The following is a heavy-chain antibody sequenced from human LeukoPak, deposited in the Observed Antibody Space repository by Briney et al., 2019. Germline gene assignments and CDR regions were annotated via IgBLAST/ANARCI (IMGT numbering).Heavy chain of an antibody. Sequence: ASVKVSCKVSGYALTELSMHWVRQAPGKGLEWMGGYDPEDGAIIYAQKFQGRATVTEDTSTDTAHMELSRLTSEDTAVYYCATRLLNWHTFDYWGQGTLVTVSS. CDR2: YDPEDGAI. J-gene: IGHJ4*02. V-gene: IGHV1-24*01. D-gene: IGHD1/OR15-1a*01. CDR3: ATRLLNWHTFDY. CDR1: GYALTELS.